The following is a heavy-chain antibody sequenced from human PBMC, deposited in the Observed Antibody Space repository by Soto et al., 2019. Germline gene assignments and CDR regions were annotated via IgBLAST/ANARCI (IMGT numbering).Heavy chain of an antibody. Sequence: GSLRLCCAASGXTFSSYAMSWVRQAPGKGLELVSAISGSGGSTYYADSVKGLFTISRDKSKNTLYLQMNSLRDDYTAVYYSAKEYYYDSSGYSASFDYWGQGTLGTVSS. CDR1: GXTFSSYA. CDR2: ISGSGGST. CDR3: AKEYYYDSSGYSASFDY. D-gene: IGHD3-22*01. V-gene: IGHV3-23*01. J-gene: IGHJ4*02.